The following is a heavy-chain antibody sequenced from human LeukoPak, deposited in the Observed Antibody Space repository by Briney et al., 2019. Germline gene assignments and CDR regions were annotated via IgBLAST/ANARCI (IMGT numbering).Heavy chain of an antibody. J-gene: IGHJ3*01. V-gene: IGHV3-53*01. Sequence: GGSLRLSCAASAFTVSTNYMSWVLQAPGKGLEWVSVIYSDGTTYYADSVKGRFTISRDNSKNTVYLQMNSLRAEDTAVYYCAREVKAFGDHGAFDVWGQGTMVTVSS. D-gene: IGHD4-17*01. CDR3: AREVKAFGDHGAFDV. CDR2: IYSDGTT. CDR1: AFTVSTNY.